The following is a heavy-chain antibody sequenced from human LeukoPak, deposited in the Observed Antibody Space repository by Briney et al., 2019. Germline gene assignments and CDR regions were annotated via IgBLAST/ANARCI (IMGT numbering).Heavy chain of an antibody. D-gene: IGHD5-18*01. Sequence: ASAKVSCKASGYTFTRHYMHWVRQAPGQGLEWMGWVNPNSRGTDSAQKFQGRFSMTRDTSISTAYMELSRLRSDDTAVYYCARRAREYSHDAFDIWGQGTMVTVSS. J-gene: IGHJ3*02. V-gene: IGHV1-2*02. CDR3: ARRAREYSHDAFDI. CDR2: VNPNSRGT. CDR1: GYTFTRHY.